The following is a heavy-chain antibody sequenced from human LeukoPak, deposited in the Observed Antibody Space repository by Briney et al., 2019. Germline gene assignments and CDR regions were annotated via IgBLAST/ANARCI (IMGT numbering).Heavy chain of an antibody. D-gene: IGHD2-15*01. CDR2: FDPEDGET. CDR1: GYTLTELS. J-gene: IGHJ4*02. V-gene: IGHV1-24*01. CDR3: ARDAGAYCSGGSCYPKDY. Sequence: GASVKVSCKVSGYTLTELSMHWVRQAPGKGLEWMGGFDPEDGETIYAQKFQGRVTMTRDTSTSTVYMELSSLRSEDTAVYYCARDAGAYCSGGSCYPKDYWGQGTLVTVSS.